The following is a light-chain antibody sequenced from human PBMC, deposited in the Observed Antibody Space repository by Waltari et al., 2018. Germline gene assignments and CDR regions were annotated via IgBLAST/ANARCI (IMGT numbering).Light chain of an antibody. CDR1: SRDVGGYNY. J-gene: IGLJ2*01. CDR2: EVN. V-gene: IGLV2-8*01. CDR3: TSYAGSHNWV. Sequence: QSALTQPPSASGSPGQSVTISCTGTSRDVGGYNYVSWYQHHPGKAPKLMISEVNQRPSGVPDRFSGSKSGNTSSLTVSGLQADDEADYYCTSYAGSHNWVFGGGTKLTVL.